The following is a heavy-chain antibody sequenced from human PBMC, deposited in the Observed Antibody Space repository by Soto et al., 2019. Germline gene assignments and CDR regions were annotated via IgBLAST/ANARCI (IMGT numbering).Heavy chain of an antibody. J-gene: IGHJ6*02. CDR1: GGTFSSYA. CDR2: IIPIFGTA. D-gene: IGHD3-10*01. Sequence: ASVKVSCKASGGTFSSYAISWVRQAPGQGLEWMGGIIPIFGTANYAQKFQGRVTITADESTSTAYMELSSLRSEETVVYFCARVPMYYYGSGSYAPRRGYFSGMDVWGQGTLVTVSS. V-gene: IGHV1-69*13. CDR3: ARVPMYYYGSGSYAPRRGYFSGMDV.